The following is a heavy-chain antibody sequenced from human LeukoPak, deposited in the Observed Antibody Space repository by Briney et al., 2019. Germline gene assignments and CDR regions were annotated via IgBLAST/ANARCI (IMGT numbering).Heavy chain of an antibody. CDR2: INPSGGST. D-gene: IGHD3-22*01. CDR1: GYTFTSYY. CDR3: ARDRRAYYYDSSGYYYAPSAFDI. Sequence: ASVKVSCKASGYTFTSYYMHWVRQAPGQGLEWMGIINPSGGSTSYAQKFQGRVTMTRDTSTSTVYMELSSLRSEDTAVYYCARDRRAYYYDSSGYYYAPSAFDIWGQGTMVTVSS. V-gene: IGHV1-46*01. J-gene: IGHJ3*02.